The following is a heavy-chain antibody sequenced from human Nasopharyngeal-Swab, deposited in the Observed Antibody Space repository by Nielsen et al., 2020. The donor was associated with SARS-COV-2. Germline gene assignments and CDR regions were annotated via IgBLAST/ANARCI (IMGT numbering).Heavy chain of an antibody. V-gene: IGHV3-73*01. CDR3: TTDFYFDY. Sequence: VRQAPGKGLEWLGRIGDKDHNYATTYGASVKGRFTISRDDSKNTAFLQMDSLQTEDTALYYCTTDFYFDYWGQGTLVTVSS. J-gene: IGHJ4*02. CDR2: IGDKDHNYAT.